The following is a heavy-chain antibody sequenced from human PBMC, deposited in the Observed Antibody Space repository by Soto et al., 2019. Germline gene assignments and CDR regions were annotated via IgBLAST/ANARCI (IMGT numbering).Heavy chain of an antibody. CDR2: ISGSGGTT. D-gene: IGHD6-25*01. CDR3: AKFFVETGSNSGWPWSFHY. J-gene: IGHJ4*02. CDR1: GFTFSNYA. Sequence: EVQLLESGGGLVQPGRSLRLSCAASGFTFSNYAMSWVRQAPGQGLDWVLAISGSGGTTYYADYVKGRFTISRDNSKNTLFLQMNSLRAEDAAVYYCAKFFVETGSNSGWPWSFHYWGQGTLVTVSS. V-gene: IGHV3-23*01.